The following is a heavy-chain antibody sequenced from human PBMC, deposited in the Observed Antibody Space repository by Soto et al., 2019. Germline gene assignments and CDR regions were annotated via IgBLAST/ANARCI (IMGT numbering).Heavy chain of an antibody. CDR1: GYTFTSYG. CDR3: ARGELAAAGTTGPHY. J-gene: IGHJ4*02. V-gene: IGHV1-18*01. Sequence: GASVKVSCKASGYTFTSYGISWVRQAPGQGLQWMGWISAYNGNTNYAQKLQGRVTMTRDTSTSTVYMELSSLRSEDTAVYYCARGELAAAGTTGPHYWGQGTLVTVSS. CDR2: ISAYNGNT. D-gene: IGHD6-13*01.